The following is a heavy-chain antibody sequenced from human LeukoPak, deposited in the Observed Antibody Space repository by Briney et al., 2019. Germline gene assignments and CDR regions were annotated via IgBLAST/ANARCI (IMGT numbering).Heavy chain of an antibody. CDR1: GFTFSSYA. Sequence: PGGSLRLSCAASGFTFSSYAMHWVRQAPGKGLEYVSAISSNGGSTYYANSVKGRFTISRDNSKNTLYLQMGSLRAEDMAVYYCARAGSVLRYFDWSYDYWGQGTLVTVSS. D-gene: IGHD3-9*01. CDR3: ARAGSVLRYFDWSYDY. J-gene: IGHJ4*02. CDR2: ISSNGGST. V-gene: IGHV3-64*01.